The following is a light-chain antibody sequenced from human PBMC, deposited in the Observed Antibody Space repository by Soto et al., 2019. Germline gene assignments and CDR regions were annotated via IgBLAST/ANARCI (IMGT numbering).Light chain of an antibody. CDR2: GAS. J-gene: IGKJ3*01. V-gene: IGKV3-20*01. CDR1: QSVSSSF. CDR3: QHYGDSPPEYT. Sequence: EIVLTQSPGTLSLSPGERATLSCRASQSVSSSFIAWYQQRPGQAPRLLIFGASYRATGIPDRFSGSGSGTDFTLTISRLEPEDFAVYYCQHYGDSPPEYTFGPGTNVDSK.